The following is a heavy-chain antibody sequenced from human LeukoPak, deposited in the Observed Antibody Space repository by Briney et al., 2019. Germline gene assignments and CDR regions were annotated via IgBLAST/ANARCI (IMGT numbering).Heavy chain of an antibody. J-gene: IGHJ4*02. CDR3: ARAPGYSSGWYDY. CDR2: IYYSGST. V-gene: IGHV4-59*12. CDR1: GGSISSYY. Sequence: SETLSLTCTVSGGSISSYYWSWIRQPPGKGLEWIGYIYYSGSTNYNPSLKSRVTISVDTSKNQFSLKLSSVTAADTAVYYCARAPGYSSGWYDYWGQGILVTVSS. D-gene: IGHD6-19*01.